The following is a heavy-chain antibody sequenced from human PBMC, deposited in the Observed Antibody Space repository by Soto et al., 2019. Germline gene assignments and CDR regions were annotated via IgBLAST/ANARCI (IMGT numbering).Heavy chain of an antibody. V-gene: IGHV4-39*01. Sequence: QLQLQESGPGLVKPSETLSLTCTVSGGSISSSSYFWGWIRQPPRKGLEWIGSIYYSGNTYYNPSLNSRVTVPADTSKNPFSLRLSSVTAADKAVYYCARHPSDFWFDPWGQGNLVTVSS. CDR1: GGSISSSSYF. D-gene: IGHD2-21*02. CDR2: IYYSGNT. CDR3: ARHPSDFWFDP. J-gene: IGHJ5*02.